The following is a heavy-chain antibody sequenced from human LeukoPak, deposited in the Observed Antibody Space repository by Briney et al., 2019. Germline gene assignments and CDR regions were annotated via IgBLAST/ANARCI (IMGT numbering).Heavy chain of an antibody. V-gene: IGHV3-48*01. D-gene: IGHD3-3*01. CDR1: GFTFSSYS. Sequence: GGSLRLSCAASGFTFSSYSMNWVRQAPGKGLEWVSYISSSSSTIYYADSVKGRFTISRDNAKNSLYLQMSSLRAEDTAVYYCARGVLRFLEWLLSDYYYMDVWGKGTTVTVSS. J-gene: IGHJ6*03. CDR2: ISSSSSTI. CDR3: ARGVLRFLEWLLSDYYYMDV.